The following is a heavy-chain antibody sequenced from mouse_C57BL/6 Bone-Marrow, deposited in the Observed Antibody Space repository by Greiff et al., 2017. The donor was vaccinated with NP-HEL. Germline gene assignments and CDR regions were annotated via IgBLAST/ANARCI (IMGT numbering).Heavy chain of an antibody. V-gene: IGHV3-6*01. CDR1: GYSITSGYY. CDR2: ISYDGSN. Sequence: VQLQQSGPGLVKPSQSLSLTCSVTGYSITSGYYWNWIRQFPGNKLEWMGYISYDGSNNYNPSLKNRISITRDTSKNQFFLKLNSVTTEDTATYYCASYYSNPAWFAYWGQGTLVTVSA. J-gene: IGHJ3*01. CDR3: ASYYSNPAWFAY. D-gene: IGHD2-5*01.